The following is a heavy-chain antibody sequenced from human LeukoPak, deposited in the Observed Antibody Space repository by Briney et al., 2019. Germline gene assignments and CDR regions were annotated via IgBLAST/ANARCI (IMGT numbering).Heavy chain of an antibody. CDR2: ISTSSGTI. V-gene: IGHV3-48*04. J-gene: IGHJ4*02. Sequence: GGSLRPSCAASGFTFSSYSMNWVRQAPGKGLEWVSYISTSSGTIYYADSVKGRFTISRDNAKNPLYLQMNSLRAEDTAVYYCAKYAGSSALDYWGQGTLVTVSS. CDR1: GFTFSSYS. CDR3: AKYAGSSALDY. D-gene: IGHD2-2*01.